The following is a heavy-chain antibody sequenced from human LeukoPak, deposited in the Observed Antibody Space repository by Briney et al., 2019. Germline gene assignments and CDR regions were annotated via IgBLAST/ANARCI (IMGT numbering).Heavy chain of an antibody. D-gene: IGHD5-18*01. CDR3: AKNVRDTGTFDY. Sequence: ASVKVSCKASGYTFTTYDINWVRQATGQGLEWMGWMNPNSGNTGYAQRFQGRVTMTRDTSISTAYMELNSLTSEDTAVYYCAKNVRDTGTFDYWGQGTLVTVSS. CDR2: MNPNSGNT. CDR1: GYTFTTYD. J-gene: IGHJ4*02. V-gene: IGHV1-8*01.